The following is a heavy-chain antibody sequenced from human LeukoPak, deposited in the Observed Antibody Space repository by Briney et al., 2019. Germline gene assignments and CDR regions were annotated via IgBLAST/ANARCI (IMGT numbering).Heavy chain of an antibody. CDR1: GFTFSDYY. D-gene: IGHD2-21*02. CDR3: ARDDVGLVVTATSFPDY. CDR2: ISSSSSYT. Sequence: PGGSLRLSCAASGFTFSDYYMSWIRQAPGKGLEWVSYISSSSSYTNYADSVKGRFTISRDNAKNSQYLQMNSLRAEDTHTSYCARDDVGLVVTATSFPDYWGQGTLVTVSS. V-gene: IGHV3-11*05. J-gene: IGHJ4*02.